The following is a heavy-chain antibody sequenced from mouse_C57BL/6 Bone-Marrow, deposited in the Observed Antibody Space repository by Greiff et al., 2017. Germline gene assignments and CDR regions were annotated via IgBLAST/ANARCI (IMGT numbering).Heavy chain of an antibody. CDR3: ERGRGGSWVD. CDR2: IYPGDGDT. V-gene: IGHV1-82*01. D-gene: IGHD1-1*02. Sequence: VQLQQSGPELVKPGASVKISCKASGYAFSSSWMNWVKQRPGKGLEWIGRIYPGDGDTNYNGKFKGKATLTVDKSSSTAYMQLSSLTSEDSAVYRCERGRGGSWVDWGQGTTLTVSS. J-gene: IGHJ2*01. CDR1: GYAFSSSW.